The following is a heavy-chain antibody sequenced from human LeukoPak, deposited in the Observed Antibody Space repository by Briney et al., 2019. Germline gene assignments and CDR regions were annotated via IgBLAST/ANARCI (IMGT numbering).Heavy chain of an antibody. V-gene: IGHV6-1*01. D-gene: IGHD6-19*01. CDR2: AYYRSKWYN. CDR3: ARDFGTTGWHTFDY. J-gene: IGHJ4*02. Sequence: SQTLSLTCVVPGHSFSSKNGAWNWIRKSPSRGLESLGRAYYRSKWYNNYAESMEGRMTISQDTSKNQYSLHLNSVTPDDTAVYYCARDFGTTGWHTFDYWGQGTLVTVSS. CDR1: GHSFSSKNGA.